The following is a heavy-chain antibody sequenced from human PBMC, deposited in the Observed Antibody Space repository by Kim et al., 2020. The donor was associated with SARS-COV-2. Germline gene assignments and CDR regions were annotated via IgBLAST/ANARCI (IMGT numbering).Heavy chain of an antibody. CDR1: GFTFSNYG. V-gene: IGHV3-23*01. CDR3: AKKEGSGPYWFYFDS. D-gene: IGHD2-8*02. J-gene: IGHJ4*02. Sequence: GGSLRLSCAASGFTFSNYGMTWVRQAPGKGLEWVSSIRSSGAGAETFYADSVRGHFTISRDDSKNTLYLRMNSLRAEDTAVYYCAKKEGSGPYWFYFDSWGQGTLVTVSS. CDR2: IRSSGAGAET.